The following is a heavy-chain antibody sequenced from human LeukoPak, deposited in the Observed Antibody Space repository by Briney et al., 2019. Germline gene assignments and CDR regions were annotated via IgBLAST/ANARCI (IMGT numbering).Heavy chain of an antibody. CDR3: AISPMVRGVGNGDNWFDP. Sequence: GGSLRLSCAASGFTFSSYGMHWVRQAPGKGLEWVAVIWYDGSNKYYADSVKGRFTISRDNSKNTLYLQMNSLRAEDTAVYYCAISPMVRGVGNGDNWFDPWGQGTLVTVSS. CDR1: GFTFSSYG. V-gene: IGHV3-33*01. CDR2: IWYDGSNK. J-gene: IGHJ5*02. D-gene: IGHD3-10*01.